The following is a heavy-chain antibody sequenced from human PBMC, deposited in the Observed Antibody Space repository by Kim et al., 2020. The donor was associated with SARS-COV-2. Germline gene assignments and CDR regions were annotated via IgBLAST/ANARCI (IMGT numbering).Heavy chain of an antibody. Sequence: SETLSLTCTVSGGSISSSSYYWGWIRQPPGKGLEWIGSIYYSGSTYYNPSLKSRVTISVDTSKNQFSLKLSSVTAADTAVYYCARQRAAAGYYYYGMDVWGQGTTVTVSS. V-gene: IGHV4-39*01. CDR1: GGSISSSSYY. CDR3: ARQRAAAGYYYYGMDV. CDR2: IYYSGST. J-gene: IGHJ6*02. D-gene: IGHD6-13*01.